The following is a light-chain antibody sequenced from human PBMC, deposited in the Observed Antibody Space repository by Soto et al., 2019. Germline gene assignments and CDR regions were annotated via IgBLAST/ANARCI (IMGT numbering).Light chain of an antibody. CDR1: QGIGDT. J-gene: IGKJ5*01. CDR2: GAS. V-gene: IGKV3-20*01. Sequence: EVVLTQSPATLSVSPGEGVTLSCRASQGIGDTLAWYQHKPGQTPRLLIYGASTRATGIPDRFSGSGSGTDFTLTISRLEPEDFAVYYCHHYGGSPITFGQGTRLEIK. CDR3: HHYGGSPIT.